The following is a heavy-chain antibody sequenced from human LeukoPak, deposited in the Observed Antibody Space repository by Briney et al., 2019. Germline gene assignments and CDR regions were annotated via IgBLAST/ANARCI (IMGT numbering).Heavy chain of an antibody. J-gene: IGHJ4*02. D-gene: IGHD6-19*01. CDR3: AKAQKYTSDLDY. V-gene: IGHV3-74*03. Sequence: PGGSLRLSCAASGFTFSRYWMHWVRQAPGKGLVWVSRINSDGSDTTYADSVKGRFTISRDNAKNTLYLQMNSLRAEDTALYYCAKAQKYTSDLDYWGQGTLVTVSS. CDR2: INSDGSDT. CDR1: GFTFSRYW.